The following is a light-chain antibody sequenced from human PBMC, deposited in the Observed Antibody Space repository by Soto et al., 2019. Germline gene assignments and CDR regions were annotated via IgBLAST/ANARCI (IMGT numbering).Light chain of an antibody. CDR1: QNINNY. Sequence: DIQMTQSPSSLSASVGDRVTMSFQASQNINNYLNWYQQKPGRAPKLLIYDASNLEAGVPSRFRGSGSGTDFTFTISRLQPEDIATYYCQQYENLPTFGQGTRLENK. CDR3: QQYENLPT. V-gene: IGKV1-33*01. J-gene: IGKJ5*01. CDR2: DAS.